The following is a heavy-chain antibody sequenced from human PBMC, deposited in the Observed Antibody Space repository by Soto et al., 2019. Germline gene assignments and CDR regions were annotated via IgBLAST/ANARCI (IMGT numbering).Heavy chain of an antibody. CDR3: TRDVFEGFGELLLYFDY. V-gene: IGHV3-49*03. CDR1: GFTFSDYA. Sequence: GGSLRLSCTASGFTFSDYAMSWFRQAPGKGLEWVGFIRSKAYGGTTEYAASVKGRFTISRDDSKSIAYLQMNSPKTEDTAVYYCTRDVFEGFGELLLYFDYWGQGTLVTVSS. CDR2: IRSKAYGGTT. D-gene: IGHD3-10*01. J-gene: IGHJ4*02.